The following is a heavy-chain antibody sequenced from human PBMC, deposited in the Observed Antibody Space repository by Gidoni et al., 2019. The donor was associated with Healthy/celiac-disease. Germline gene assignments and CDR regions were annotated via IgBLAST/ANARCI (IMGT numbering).Heavy chain of an antibody. CDR2: IYPGDSDT. J-gene: IGHJ6*02. D-gene: IGHD6-13*01. V-gene: IGHV5-51*03. Sequence: EVQLVQSGAEVKKPGASLTISCTGSGYSFTSYWIGWVRQMPGKGLEWMGIIYPGDSDTRYSPSFQGQVTISADKSISTAYLQWSSLKASDTAMYYCARLMRYSSSLYGMDVWGQGTTVTVSS. CDR1: GYSFTSYW. CDR3: ARLMRYSSSLYGMDV.